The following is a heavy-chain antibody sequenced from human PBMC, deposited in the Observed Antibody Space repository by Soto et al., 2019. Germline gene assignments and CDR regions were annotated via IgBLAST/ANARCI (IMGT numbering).Heavy chain of an antibody. J-gene: IGHJ4*02. CDR3: ARSPQAGRYFDWLLGLFFDY. D-gene: IGHD3-9*01. Sequence: NPSETLSLTCTVSGGSISSGGYYWSWIRQHPGKGLELIGYIYYIGSTYYNPSLKSRVTISVDTSKNQFSLKLSSVTAADTAVYYCARSPQAGRYFDWLLGLFFDYWGQGTLVTVSS. CDR1: GGSISSGGYY. CDR2: IYYIGST. V-gene: IGHV4-31*03.